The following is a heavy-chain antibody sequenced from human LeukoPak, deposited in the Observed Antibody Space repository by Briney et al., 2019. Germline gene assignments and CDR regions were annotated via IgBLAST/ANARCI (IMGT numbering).Heavy chain of an antibody. D-gene: IGHD2-15*01. Sequence: ASVKVSCKASGYTFTSYYMHWVRQAPGQGLEWMGIINPSGGSTSYAQKFQGRVTMTRDMSTSTVYMELSSLRSEDTAVYYCARDRYCSGGSRKVFDYWGQGTLVTVSS. CDR2: INPSGGST. CDR1: GYTFTSYY. V-gene: IGHV1-46*01. J-gene: IGHJ4*02. CDR3: ARDRYCSGGSRKVFDY.